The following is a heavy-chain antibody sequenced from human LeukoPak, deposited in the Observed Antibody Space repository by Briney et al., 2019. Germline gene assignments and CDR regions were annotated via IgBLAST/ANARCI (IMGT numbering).Heavy chain of an antibody. J-gene: IGHJ4*02. V-gene: IGHV1-3*01. CDR1: GYTFTDYA. D-gene: IGHD4-17*01. CDR3: ARARWTSTVTTYYLDY. CDR2: INAGNGKT. Sequence: GASVKVSCKPSGYTFTDYAVQWVRQAPGQRLEWMGWINAGNGKTKYSQKFQDGVTITRDTSATTAYLDLNSLRSEDTAVYYCARARWTSTVTTYYLDYWGQGTLVTVSS.